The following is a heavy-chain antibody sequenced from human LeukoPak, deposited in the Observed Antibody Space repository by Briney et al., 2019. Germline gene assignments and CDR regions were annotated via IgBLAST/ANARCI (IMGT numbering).Heavy chain of an antibody. CDR1: GYTFTGYY. D-gene: IGHD3-3*01. Sequence: ASVKVSCKASGYTFTGYYMHWVRQAPGQGLEWMGWINPNSGGTNYAQKFQGRVTMTRDTSISTAYMELSRLRSDDTAVYYCARIGGGFWSGYPSDMDVWGKGTTVTVSS. J-gene: IGHJ6*03. CDR2: INPNSGGT. CDR3: ARIGGGFWSGYPSDMDV. V-gene: IGHV1-2*02.